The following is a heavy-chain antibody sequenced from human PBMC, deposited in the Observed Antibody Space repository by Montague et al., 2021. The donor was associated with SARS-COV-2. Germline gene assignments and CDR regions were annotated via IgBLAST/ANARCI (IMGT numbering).Heavy chain of an antibody. CDR3: VRYSGWFYFDF. CDR1: GDSVSSNSAI. V-gene: IGHV6-1*01. J-gene: IGHJ4*02. D-gene: IGHD6-19*01. Sequence: CAISGDSVSSNSAIWNWVRQSPSRGLEWLGRTYYRSKWYSDYAPSVRGRLTVNPDASKNEFSLELNYVTPEDTAVYYCVRYSGWFYFDFWGQGTLVTVSS. CDR2: TYYRSKWYS.